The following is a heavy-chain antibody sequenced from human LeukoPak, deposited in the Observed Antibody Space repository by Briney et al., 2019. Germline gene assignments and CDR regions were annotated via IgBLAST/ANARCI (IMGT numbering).Heavy chain of an antibody. Sequence: SETLSLTCTVSGGSISSYYWSWIRQPPGKGLEWIGYIYYSGSTNYNPSLKSRVTISVDTSKNQFSLKLSSVTAADTAVYYWARGGGSGWYFLDYWGQGTLVTVSS. D-gene: IGHD6-19*01. CDR2: IYYSGST. CDR3: ARGGGSGWYFLDY. J-gene: IGHJ4*02. V-gene: IGHV4-59*01. CDR1: GGSISSYY.